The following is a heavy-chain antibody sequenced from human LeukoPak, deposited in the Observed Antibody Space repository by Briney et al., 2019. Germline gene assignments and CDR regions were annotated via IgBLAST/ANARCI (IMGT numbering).Heavy chain of an antibody. V-gene: IGHV3-30*18. J-gene: IGHJ4*02. CDR1: GFTFSSYG. CDR3: AKDLVAAAGL. CDR2: ISYDGSNK. D-gene: IGHD6-13*01. Sequence: GGSLRLSCAASGFTFSSYGMHWVRQAPGKGLEWVAVISYDGSNKYYADSVKGRFTISRDNSKNTLYLQMNSLRAEDTAVYYCAKDLVAAAGLWGQGTLVTVSS.